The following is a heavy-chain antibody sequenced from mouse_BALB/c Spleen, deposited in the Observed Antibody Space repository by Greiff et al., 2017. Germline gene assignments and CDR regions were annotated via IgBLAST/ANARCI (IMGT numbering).Heavy chain of an antibody. J-gene: IGHJ1*01. CDR1: GFSLTSYG. V-gene: IGHV2-2*02. CDR3: ARAYYGNYGYFDV. Sequence: QVQLKESGPGLVQPSQSLSITCTVSGFSLTSYGVHWVRQSPGKGLEWLGVIWSGGSTDYNAAFISRLSISKDNSKSQVFFKMNSLQANDTAIYYCARAYYGNYGYFDVWGAGTTVTVSS. D-gene: IGHD2-10*01. CDR2: IWSGGST.